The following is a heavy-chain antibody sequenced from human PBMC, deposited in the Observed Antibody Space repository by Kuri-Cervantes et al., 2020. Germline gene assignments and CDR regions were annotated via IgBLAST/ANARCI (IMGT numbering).Heavy chain of an antibody. CDR1: GFTFSSYD. CDR2: IGTAGDT. Sequence: GGSLRLSCAASGFTFSSYDMHWVRQATGKGLEWVSAIGTAGDTYYPGSMKGRFTISRENAKNSLYLQMNSLRVEDTAVYYCARGSTPLSYYFDSSGGFDYWGLGTLVTVSS. CDR3: ARGSTPLSYYFDSSGGFDY. V-gene: IGHV3-13*01. J-gene: IGHJ4*02. D-gene: IGHD3-22*01.